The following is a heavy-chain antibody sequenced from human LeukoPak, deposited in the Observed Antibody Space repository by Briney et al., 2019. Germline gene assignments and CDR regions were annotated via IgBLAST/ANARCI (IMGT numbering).Heavy chain of an antibody. J-gene: IGHJ6*02. CDR2: INPNSGGT. Sequence: ASVKVSCKASGYTFTGYYMHWVRQAPGQGLEWMGWINPNSGGTNYAQKFQGRVTMTRDTSISTAYMELSRLRSDDTAVYYWARGRWAAAGTFTYYYGMDVWGQGTTVTVSS. CDR1: GYTFTGYY. V-gene: IGHV1-2*02. D-gene: IGHD6-13*01. CDR3: ARGRWAAAGTFTYYYGMDV.